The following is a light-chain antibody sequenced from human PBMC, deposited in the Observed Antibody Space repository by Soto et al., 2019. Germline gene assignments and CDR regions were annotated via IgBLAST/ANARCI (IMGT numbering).Light chain of an antibody. CDR2: KTS. J-gene: IGKJ1*01. CDR1: QSISVW. CDR3: QHYNDHCWT. Sequence: DIHMTQSPSTLSASVGDRVTITCRASQSISVWLAWYQQKPGKAPNLLIYKTSSLETGVPSRFSGSGSGTEFTLTISSLQPDDFATYYCQHYNDHCWTFGQGTKVEIK. V-gene: IGKV1-5*03.